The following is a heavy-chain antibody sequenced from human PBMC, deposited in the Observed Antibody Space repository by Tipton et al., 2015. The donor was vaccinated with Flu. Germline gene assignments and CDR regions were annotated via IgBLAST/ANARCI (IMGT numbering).Heavy chain of an antibody. Sequence: TLSLTCTVSGGSIRSFFWSWIRQPPGKGLEFIGHIYNSGSTTYSPSLKSRVTISIDTSKNQFSLKLTSVTAADTAEYYCARFDYQRHYDFFYGLDVWGQGTAVTVSS. CDR3: ARFDYQRHYDFFYGLDV. V-gene: IGHV4-4*08. J-gene: IGHJ6*02. CDR2: IYNSGST. CDR1: GGSIRSFF. D-gene: IGHD3-9*01.